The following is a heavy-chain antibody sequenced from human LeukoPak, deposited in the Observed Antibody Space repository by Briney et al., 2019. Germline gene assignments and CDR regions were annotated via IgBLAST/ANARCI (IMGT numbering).Heavy chain of an antibody. D-gene: IGHD4-17*01. CDR1: GGSIRSSYYY. V-gene: IGHV4-39*01. J-gene: IGHJ4*02. CDR3: ARITTVVY. CDR2: ICDSGST. Sequence: SETLSLTCTVSGGSIRSSYYYWGWIRQPPGTGLEWIGSICDSGSTYYNPSLKSRVTISVDTSKNQFSLKLNSVTAADTAVYYCARITTVVYWGQGTLVTVSS.